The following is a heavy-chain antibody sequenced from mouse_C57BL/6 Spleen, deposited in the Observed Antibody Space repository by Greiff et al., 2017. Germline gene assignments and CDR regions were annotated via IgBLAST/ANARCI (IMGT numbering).Heavy chain of an antibody. CDR2: IHPNSGST. CDR1: GYTFTSYW. Sequence: VQLQQPGAELVKPGASVKLSCKASGYTFTSYWMHWVKQRPGQGLEWIGMIHPNSGSTNYNEKFKSKATLTVDKSSSTAYMQLSSLTSEDSSVYYCAGSGDCSRYDFDYWGQGTTLTVSS. V-gene: IGHV1-64*01. CDR3: AGSGDCSRYDFDY. D-gene: IGHD1-1*01. J-gene: IGHJ2*01.